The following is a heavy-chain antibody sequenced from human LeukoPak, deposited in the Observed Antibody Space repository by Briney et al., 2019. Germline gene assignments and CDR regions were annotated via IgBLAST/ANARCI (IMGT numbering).Heavy chain of an antibody. CDR3: ARVSYGDSGYFDY. D-gene: IGHD4-17*01. CDR2: ISSSSSYI. CDR1: GFIFSDYY. Sequence: PGGSLRLSCPASGFIFSDYYMSWIRQAPGKGLEWVSYISSSSSYINYADSVKGRFTISRDNAKNSLYLQMNSLRAEDTAVYYCARVSYGDSGYFDYWGQGTLATVSS. V-gene: IGHV3-11*06. J-gene: IGHJ4*02.